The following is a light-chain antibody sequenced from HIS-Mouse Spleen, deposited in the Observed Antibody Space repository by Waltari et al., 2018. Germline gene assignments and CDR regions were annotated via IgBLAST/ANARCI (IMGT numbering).Light chain of an antibody. Sequence: DIQMTQSPSSLSASVGDRVTITCRASQRISSYLNWYQQKPGKAPKLLIYASSSLQSGVPSMLSGSGSGTDFTLTISSLQPEDFATYYCQQSYSTPNTFGQGTKLEIK. V-gene: IGKV1-39*01. CDR1: QRISSY. J-gene: IGKJ2*01. CDR3: QQSYSTPNT. CDR2: ASS.